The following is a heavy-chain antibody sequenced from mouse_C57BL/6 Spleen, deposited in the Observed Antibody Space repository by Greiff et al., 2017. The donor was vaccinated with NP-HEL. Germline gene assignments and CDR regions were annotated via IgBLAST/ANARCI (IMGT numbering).Heavy chain of an antibody. CDR2: IDPSDSET. V-gene: IGHV1-52*01. CDR1: GYTFTSYW. Sequence: QVQLQQPGAELVRPGSSVKLSCKASGYTFTSYWMHWVKQRPIQGLEWIGNIDPSDSETHYNQKFKDKATLTVDKSSSTAYMQLSSLTSEDSAVYYCARTYGTTVVAYYYAMDYWGQGTSVTVSS. J-gene: IGHJ4*01. D-gene: IGHD1-1*01. CDR3: ARTYGTTVVAYYYAMDY.